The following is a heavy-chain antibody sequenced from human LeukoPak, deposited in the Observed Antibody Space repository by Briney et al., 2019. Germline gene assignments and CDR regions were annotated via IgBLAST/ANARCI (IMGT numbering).Heavy chain of an antibody. Sequence: SETLSLTCTVSGGSISSSSYYWGWIRQPPGKGLGWIGSIYYSGSTYYNPSLKSRVTISVDTSKNQFSLKLSSVTAADTAVYYCARDRSDDFWSGYFPAPSQNNWFDPWGQGTLVTVSS. CDR1: GGSISSSSYY. CDR2: IYYSGST. CDR3: ARDRSDDFWSGYFPAPSQNNWFDP. D-gene: IGHD3-3*01. V-gene: IGHV4-39*07. J-gene: IGHJ5*02.